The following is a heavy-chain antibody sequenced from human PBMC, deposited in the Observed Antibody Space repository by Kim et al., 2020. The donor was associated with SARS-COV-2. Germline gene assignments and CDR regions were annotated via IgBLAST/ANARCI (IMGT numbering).Heavy chain of an antibody. V-gene: IGHV4-59*13. D-gene: IGHD5-18*01. Sequence: SETLSLTCTVSGGSISSYYWSWIRQPPGKGLEWIGYIYYSGSTNYNPSLKSRVTISVDTSKNQFSLKLSSVTAADTAVYYCARVKTAMWIPHPHYYFDYWGQGTLVTVSS. CDR3: ARVKTAMWIPHPHYYFDY. CDR1: GGSISSYY. J-gene: IGHJ4*02. CDR2: IYYSGST.